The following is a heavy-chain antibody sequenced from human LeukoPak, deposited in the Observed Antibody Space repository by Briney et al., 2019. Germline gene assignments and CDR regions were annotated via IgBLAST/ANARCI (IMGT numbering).Heavy chain of an antibody. CDR2: IYYSGGT. CDR1: GGSITSYY. J-gene: IGHJ3*02. Sequence: SESLSLTCTVSGGSITSYYRSWIRQPPGQGLEWIGYIYYSGGTTYNPSLKSGVTISVDTSKNQFSLKLSSVTAADTAVYYCARGPHCSSTSCYTAAFDIWGQGTMVTVSS. V-gene: IGHV4-59*01. CDR3: ARGPHCSSTSCYTAAFDI. D-gene: IGHD2-2*02.